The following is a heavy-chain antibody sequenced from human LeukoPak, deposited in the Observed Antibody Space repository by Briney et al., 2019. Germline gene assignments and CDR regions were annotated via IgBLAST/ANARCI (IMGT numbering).Heavy chain of an antibody. CDR2: INHSGST. Sequence: SETLSLTCAVYGGSFSGYYWSWIRQPLGKGLEWIGEINHSGSTNYNPSLKSRVTISVDTSKNQFSLKLSSVTAADTAVYYCARRAGDGYYFDYWGQGTLVTVSS. J-gene: IGHJ4*02. CDR1: GGSFSGYY. D-gene: IGHD5-24*01. V-gene: IGHV4-34*01. CDR3: ARRAGDGYYFDY.